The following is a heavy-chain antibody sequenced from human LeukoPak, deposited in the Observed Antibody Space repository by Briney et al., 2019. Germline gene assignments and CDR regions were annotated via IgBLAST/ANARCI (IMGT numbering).Heavy chain of an antibody. Sequence: SETLSLTCAVSDNSFSSHYWTWIRQPPGKGLEWIGYISYIGSTNYNPSLKSRVTISIDTSRNQFSLRLSSVTAADTAVYYCARDLVTVTRGFDIWGQGTMVSVSS. V-gene: IGHV4-59*11. J-gene: IGHJ3*02. CDR2: ISYIGST. CDR1: DNSFSSHY. CDR3: ARDLVTVTRGFDI. D-gene: IGHD4-17*01.